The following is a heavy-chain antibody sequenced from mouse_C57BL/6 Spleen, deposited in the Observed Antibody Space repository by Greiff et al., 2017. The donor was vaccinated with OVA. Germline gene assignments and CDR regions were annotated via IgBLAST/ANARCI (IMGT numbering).Heavy chain of an antibody. CDR3: ARGDYDEDAMDY. Sequence: VQLQQPGAELVKPGASVKMSCKASGYTFTSYWITWVKQRPGQGLEWIGDIYPGSGSTNYNEKFKSKATLTVDTSSSTAYMQLSSLTSEDSAVYYCARGDYDEDAMDYWGQGTSVTVSS. D-gene: IGHD2-4*01. CDR1: GYTFTSYW. CDR2: IYPGSGST. J-gene: IGHJ4*01. V-gene: IGHV1-55*01.